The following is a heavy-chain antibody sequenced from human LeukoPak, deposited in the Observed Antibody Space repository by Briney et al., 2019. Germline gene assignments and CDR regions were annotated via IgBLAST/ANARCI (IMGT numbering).Heavy chain of an antibody. D-gene: IGHD5-12*01. V-gene: IGHV1-2*02. J-gene: IGHJ4*02. CDR2: INPDSGGT. CDR1: GYTFTGHY. Sequence: ASVKVSCKASGYTFTGHYMHWVRQAPGQGLEWMGWINPDSGGTNYAQKFQGRVTMTRDTSISTAYMELTRLTSDDTAVYYCARAYSGYDCDYWGQGTLVTVSS. CDR3: ARAYSGYDCDY.